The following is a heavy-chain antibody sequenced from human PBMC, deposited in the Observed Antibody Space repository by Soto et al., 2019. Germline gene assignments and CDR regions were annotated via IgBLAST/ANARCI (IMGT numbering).Heavy chain of an antibody. D-gene: IGHD6-13*01. V-gene: IGHV3-23*01. Sequence: LRLSCTASGFTFGDYAMSWFRQAPGKGLEWVSAISGSGGSTYYADSVKGRFTISRDNSKNTLYLQMNSLRAEDTAVYYCAYSRTPFDYWGQGTLVTVSS. CDR3: AYSRTPFDY. CDR2: ISGSGGST. J-gene: IGHJ4*02. CDR1: GFTFGDYA.